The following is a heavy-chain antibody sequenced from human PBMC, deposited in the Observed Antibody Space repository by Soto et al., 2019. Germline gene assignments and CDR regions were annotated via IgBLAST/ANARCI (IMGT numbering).Heavy chain of an antibody. CDR2: ISYDGSNK. Sequence: SLRLSCAASELTFSSYAMHWVRQAPGKGLEWVAVISYDGSNKYHADSVKGRSTISRDNSKNTLYLQMNSLRAEDTAVYYCAREYRLPQGYYGMDVWGQGTTVTVSS. D-gene: IGHD2-2*01. V-gene: IGHV3-30-3*01. CDR1: ELTFSSYA. CDR3: AREYRLPQGYYGMDV. J-gene: IGHJ6*02.